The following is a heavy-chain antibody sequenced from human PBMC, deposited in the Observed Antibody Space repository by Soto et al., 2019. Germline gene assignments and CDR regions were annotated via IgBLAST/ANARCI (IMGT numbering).Heavy chain of an antibody. CDR3: ARGNLAAAGSFDY. D-gene: IGHD6-13*01. CDR1: GGSLSGGSYH. Sequence: SETLSLTCTLSGGSLSGGSYHWGWIRQSPGKGLEWLAYIYYTGSTNYNPSLQSRVTISLHTSKNQFSLKVSSVTAADTAVYFCARGNLAAAGSFDYWGQGALVTVSS. J-gene: IGHJ4*02. V-gene: IGHV4-61*01. CDR2: IYYTGST.